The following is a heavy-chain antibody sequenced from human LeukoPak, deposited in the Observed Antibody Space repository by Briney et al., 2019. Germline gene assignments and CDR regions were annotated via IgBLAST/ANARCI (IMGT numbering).Heavy chain of an antibody. CDR3: AKNSGGTCYSHLDY. Sequence: QPGGSLRLSCAASGFTFSSYGMTWVRQAPGKGLEWVSGISGSGGSTYYEDSVKGRFTISRDNSKNTLYLQMSSLRAEDTAVYYCAKNSGGTCYSHLDYWGQGTLVTVSS. J-gene: IGHJ4*02. CDR1: GFTFSSYG. D-gene: IGHD2-15*01. V-gene: IGHV3-23*01. CDR2: ISGSGGST.